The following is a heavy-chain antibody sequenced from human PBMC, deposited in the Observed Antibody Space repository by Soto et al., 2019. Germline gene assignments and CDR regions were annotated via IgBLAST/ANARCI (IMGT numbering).Heavy chain of an antibody. CDR2: VKEDGSEL. CDR1: GFNVMSYW. Sequence: GSLRLPCAVSGFNVMSYWMSWVRQAPGKGLEWVASVKEDGSELYYLHSVRGRFSISRDSAGNALHLTMNYLSAEDTGVYFCARDIGFDYVNWGQGIPVTVSS. J-gene: IGHJ4*02. D-gene: IGHD3-16*01. CDR3: ARDIGFDYVN. V-gene: IGHV3-7*01.